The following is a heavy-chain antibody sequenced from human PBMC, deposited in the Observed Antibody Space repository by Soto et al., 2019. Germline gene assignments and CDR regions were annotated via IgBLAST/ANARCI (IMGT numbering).Heavy chain of an antibody. CDR2: INPNSGGT. CDR1: GYTFTGYY. J-gene: IGHJ5*02. CDR3: ARATAGRSNWFDP. Sequence: GASVKVSCKASGYTFTGYYMHWVRQAPGQGLEWMGWINPNSGGTNYAQKFQGWVTMTRDTSISTAYMELSRLRSDDTAVYYCARATAGRSNWFDPWGQGTLVTVSS. V-gene: IGHV1-2*04. D-gene: IGHD6-25*01.